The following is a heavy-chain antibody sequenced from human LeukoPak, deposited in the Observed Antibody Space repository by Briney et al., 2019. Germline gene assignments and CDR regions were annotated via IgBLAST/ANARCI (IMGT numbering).Heavy chain of an antibody. Sequence: GASVKVSCKASGYTFTSYGISWVRQAPGQGLEWMGWINAGNGNTKYSQKFQGRVTITRDTSASTAYMELSSLRSEDTAVYYCARAPGWENFDYWGQGTLVTVSS. CDR2: INAGNGNT. J-gene: IGHJ4*02. D-gene: IGHD1-26*01. CDR3: ARAPGWENFDY. CDR1: GYTFTSYG. V-gene: IGHV1-3*01.